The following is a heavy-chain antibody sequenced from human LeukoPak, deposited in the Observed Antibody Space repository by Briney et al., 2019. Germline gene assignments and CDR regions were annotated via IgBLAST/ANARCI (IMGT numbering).Heavy chain of an antibody. CDR1: GYSFTSYW. D-gene: IGHD3-22*01. Sequence: GGSLKISCKGSGYSFTSYWIGWVRQMPGKGLEWMGIIYPGDSDTRYSPSFQGQVTISADKSISTAYLQWSSLKASDTAMYYCARSSDSSGYYYAVDYWGQGTLVTVSS. V-gene: IGHV5-51*01. J-gene: IGHJ4*02. CDR2: IYPGDSDT. CDR3: ARSSDSSGYYYAVDY.